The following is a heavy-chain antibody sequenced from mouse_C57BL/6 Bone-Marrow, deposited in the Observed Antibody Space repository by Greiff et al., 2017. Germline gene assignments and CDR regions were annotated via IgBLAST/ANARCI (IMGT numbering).Heavy chain of an antibody. CDR1: GFSINSDCY. CDR2: TFYSGIT. J-gene: IGHJ4*01. D-gene: IGHD2-4*01. V-gene: IGHV3-3*01. Sequence: EVKLMESGPSLVRPSQTLSLTCTVTGFSINSDCYWIWIRQFPGNKLEYIGYTFYSGITYYNPSLESRTYITRDTSKNQFSLKLSSVTTDDTATYYCARGDDYDGAMDYWGQGTSVTVSS. CDR3: ARGDDYDGAMDY.